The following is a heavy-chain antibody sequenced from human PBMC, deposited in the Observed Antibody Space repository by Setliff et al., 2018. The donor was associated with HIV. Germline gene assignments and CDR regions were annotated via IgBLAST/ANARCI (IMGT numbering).Heavy chain of an antibody. Sequence: SGTLSLTCTGSGGSIRSYYWSWIRQRPGKGLEWIGYIYSCGSTNYNPSLKSRVTISVDTSKNQFSLKLSSVIAADTAVYYCARIFGDQGYYYGMDVWGQGTTVTVSS. V-gene: IGHV4-59*01. CDR1: GGSIRSYY. J-gene: IGHJ6*02. D-gene: IGHD3-3*01. CDR3: ARIFGDQGYYYGMDV. CDR2: IYSCGST.